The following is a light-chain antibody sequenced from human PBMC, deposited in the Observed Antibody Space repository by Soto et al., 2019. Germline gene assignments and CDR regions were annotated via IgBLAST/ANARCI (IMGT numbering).Light chain of an antibody. CDR2: RAS. J-gene: IGKJ1*01. CDR3: LQYHNLWA. CDR1: QNIYSN. V-gene: IGKV3-15*01. Sequence: IVMTHSPATLSVSPCERATLSFRASQNIYSNVAWYQQRPGQAPRLLIYRASTRATGIPARFSGSGSGTEFTLTISSLQSEDFTVYSCLQYHNLWAFGQGTKVDTK.